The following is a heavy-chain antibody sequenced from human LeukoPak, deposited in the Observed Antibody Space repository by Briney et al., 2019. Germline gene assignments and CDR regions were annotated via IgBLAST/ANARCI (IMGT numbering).Heavy chain of an antibody. J-gene: IGHJ4*02. CDR3: ARGFDSSGYYLAYYFDY. D-gene: IGHD3-22*01. Sequence: GRSLRLSCAASGFTFSSYSMNWVRQAPGKGLEWVSSISSSSSYIYYADSVKGRFTISRDNAKNSLYLQMNSLRAEDTAVYYCARGFDSSGYYLAYYFDYWGQGTLVTVSS. CDR2: ISSSSSYI. V-gene: IGHV3-21*01. CDR1: GFTFSSYS.